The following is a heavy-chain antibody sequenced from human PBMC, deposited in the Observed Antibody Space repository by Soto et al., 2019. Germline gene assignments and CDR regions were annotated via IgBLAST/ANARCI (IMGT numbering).Heavy chain of an antibody. D-gene: IGHD1-1*01. V-gene: IGHV1-18*01. CDR2: ISAHNGNT. J-gene: IGHJ4*02. Sequence: QVNLVQSGAEVKKPGASVKVSCKGSGYAFTTYGITWVRQAPGQGLEWMGWISAHNGNTNYAQKRQGRVTVTRDTSTSTAYMELRSLRSDDTAGYYCSRGRYGDYWGQGALVTVSS. CDR1: GYAFTTYG. CDR3: SRGRYGDY.